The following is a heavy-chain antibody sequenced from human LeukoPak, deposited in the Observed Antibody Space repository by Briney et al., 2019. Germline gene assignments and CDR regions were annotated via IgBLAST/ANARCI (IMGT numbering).Heavy chain of an antibody. Sequence: VSVKVSFKASGYTFTGYYMHWVRQAPGQGGEWMGWINPNSGGTNYAQKFQGRVTMTRDTSISTAYMELSRLRSDDTAVYYCARDIVVVPAAPIGGYFDYWGQGTLVTVSS. CDR3: ARDIVVVPAAPIGGYFDY. CDR1: GYTFTGYY. V-gene: IGHV1-2*02. D-gene: IGHD2-2*01. CDR2: INPNSGGT. J-gene: IGHJ4*02.